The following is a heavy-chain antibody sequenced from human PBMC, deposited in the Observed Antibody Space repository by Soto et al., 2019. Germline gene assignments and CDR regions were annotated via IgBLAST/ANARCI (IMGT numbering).Heavy chain of an antibody. Sequence: PSETLSLTGIVSAGSISSYYWSWIRQPAVKGLEWIGYIYNSGITNYDPSLKSRVTISVDTSKNQFSLKVKSVSAADTAVYCCARADRYYSHSSGSLGNWFDPWGQGTLVTVSS. CDR1: AGSISSYY. CDR3: ARADRYYSHSSGSLGNWFDP. J-gene: IGHJ5*02. D-gene: IGHD3-22*01. CDR2: IYNSGIT. V-gene: IGHV4-59*01.